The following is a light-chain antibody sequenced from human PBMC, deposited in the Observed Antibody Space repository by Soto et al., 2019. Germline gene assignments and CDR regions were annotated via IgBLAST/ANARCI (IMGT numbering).Light chain of an antibody. J-gene: IGKJ2*01. CDR3: QQYGSSPYT. CDR2: STS. V-gene: IGKV3-20*01. Sequence: EIVLTQSPGTLSLSPGERATLSCRASQSVGSSYLAWYQQKPGQAPRLLIYSTSSRATGFPDRFSGSGSGTDFTLTINRLEPEDFAVYYCQQYGSSPYTFGQGTKLEIK. CDR1: QSVGSSY.